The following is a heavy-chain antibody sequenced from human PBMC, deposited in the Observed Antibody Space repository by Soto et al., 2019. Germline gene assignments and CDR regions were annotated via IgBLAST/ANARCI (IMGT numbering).Heavy chain of an antibody. CDR2: MFYGVST. CDR3: ARLPSRHLVDY. J-gene: IGHJ4*02. D-gene: IGHD3-3*02. CDR1: GSSINSSGYY. V-gene: IGHV4-39*01. Sequence: LSLTCTVSGSSINSSGYYWGWIRQPPGKGLEWIGSMFYGVSTYYNPSLKSRVTVSVDTSKNQFSLNLRSVTAADTAVYYCARLPSRHLVDYWGQGTLVTVSS.